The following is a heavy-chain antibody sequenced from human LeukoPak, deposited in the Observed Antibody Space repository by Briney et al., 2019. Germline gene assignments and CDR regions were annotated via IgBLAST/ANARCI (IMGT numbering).Heavy chain of an antibody. V-gene: IGHV3-49*04. J-gene: IGHJ6*02. D-gene: IGHD1-14*01. Sequence: GSLRLSCTAFGFTFGNYAMSWVRQAPGKGLEWVGFIRSKAYGGTTEYAASVKGRFTISRDDSKSIAYLQMNSPKTEDTAVYYCTRDGPPRIGAYYYYGMDVWGQGTTVTVSS. CDR3: TRDGPPRIGAYYYYGMDV. CDR1: GFTFGNYA. CDR2: IRSKAYGGTT.